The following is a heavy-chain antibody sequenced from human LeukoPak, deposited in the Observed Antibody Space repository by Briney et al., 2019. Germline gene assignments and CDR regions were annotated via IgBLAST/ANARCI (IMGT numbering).Heavy chain of an antibody. CDR2: INWNGGST. D-gene: IGHD5-18*01. CDR3: ARDLARYHTGMGPTDY. CDR1: GFTFDDYG. V-gene: IGHV3-20*04. Sequence: PGGSLRLSCAASGFTFDDYGMSWVRQAPGKGLEWVSGINWNGGSTGYADSVKGRFTISRDNAKNSLYLQMNSLRAEDTALYYCARDLARYHTGMGPTDYWGQGTLVTVSS. J-gene: IGHJ4*02.